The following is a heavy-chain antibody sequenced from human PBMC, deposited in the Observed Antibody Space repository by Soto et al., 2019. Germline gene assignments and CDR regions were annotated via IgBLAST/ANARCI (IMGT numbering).Heavy chain of an antibody. J-gene: IGHJ4*02. CDR2: INPFDGSR. CDR1: GYIFTSYY. CDR3: SRVDPGETSPFDN. V-gene: IGHV1-46*03. Sequence: ASVKVSCKASGYIFTSYYLHWVRQAPGQGLEWMGWINPFDGSRMFAQSFQGRVTFTRDTSTSTVYMELSGLRSDDTAVYYCSRVDPGETSPFDNWGQGTLVTVSS. D-gene: IGHD3-10*01.